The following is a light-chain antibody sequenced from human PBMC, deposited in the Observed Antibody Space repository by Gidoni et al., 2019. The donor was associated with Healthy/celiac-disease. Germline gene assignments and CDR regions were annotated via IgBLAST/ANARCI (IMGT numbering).Light chain of an antibody. CDR1: QSLLHSNGYNY. CDR2: LGS. J-gene: IGKJ2*01. CDR3: MQALQTRYT. V-gene: IGKV2-28*01. Sequence: DTVMTRSPLSLPVTPGEPASISCRSSQSLLHSNGYNYLDWYLQKPGQSPQLLIYLGSNRASGVPDRFSGSGSGTDFTLKISRVEAEDVGVYYCMQALQTRYTFGQGTKLEIK.